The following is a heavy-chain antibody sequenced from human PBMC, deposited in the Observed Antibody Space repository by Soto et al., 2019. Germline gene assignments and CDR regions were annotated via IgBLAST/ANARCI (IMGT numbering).Heavy chain of an antibody. Sequence: QVQLRESGPGLVKPSGTLSLTCAVSGGSISSNHWWNWVRQSPGKGLEWIGEIYHSGSTNDNLSLKRRITMWVDKSRNHSALRLNSVTAADTATYFCASFPFGDNFDYYGMVVWGQGTTVTVSS. D-gene: IGHD3-10*01. CDR1: GGSISSNHW. CDR3: ASFPFGDNFDYYGMVV. CDR2: IYHSGST. V-gene: IGHV4-4*02. J-gene: IGHJ6*02.